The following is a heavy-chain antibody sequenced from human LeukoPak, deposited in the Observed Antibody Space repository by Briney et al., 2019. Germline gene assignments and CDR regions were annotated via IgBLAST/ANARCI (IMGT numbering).Heavy chain of an antibody. D-gene: IGHD6-19*01. CDR2: IYYRAST. V-gene: IGHV4-59*01. Sequence: PSETLSLTCTVSGGSISSYYWSWIRQPPGKGLEWIGYIYYRASTNYNPSLKSRVTILVDTSKNQLSLKLSSVTAADTAVYYCARDSSGWPLDAFDIWGQGTMVTDSS. CDR3: ARDSSGWPLDAFDI. CDR1: GGSISSYY. J-gene: IGHJ3*02.